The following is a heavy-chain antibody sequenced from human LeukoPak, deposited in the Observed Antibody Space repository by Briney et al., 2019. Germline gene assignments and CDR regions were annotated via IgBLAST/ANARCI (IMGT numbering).Heavy chain of an antibody. D-gene: IGHD3-3*01. CDR1: GFTFNTYS. CDR3: ARDFGSIRFDP. V-gene: IGHV3-48*01. J-gene: IGHJ5*02. Sequence: GGSLRLSCAASGFTFNTYSMNWVRQAPGKGLEWVSYITSSSSSIYYADSVKGRFTISRDNAKNSLYLQMNSLRAEDTAVYYCARDFGSIRFDPWGQGTLVTVSS. CDR2: ITSSSSSI.